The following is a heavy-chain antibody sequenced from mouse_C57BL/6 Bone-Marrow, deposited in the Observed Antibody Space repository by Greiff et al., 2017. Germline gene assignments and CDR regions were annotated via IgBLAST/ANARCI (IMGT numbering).Heavy chain of an antibody. CDR3: SRQVTTVLATKYFDV. CDR1: GFTFSSYT. V-gene: IGHV5-9*01. Sequence: EVNLVESGGGLVKPGGSLKLSCAASGFTFSSYTMSWVRQTPEKRLQWVAAISGGGGNTYYPDLVKGRFTSSREKYKNVLDLQMGSMRSEDKALYYCSRQVTTVLATKYFDVWGTGTTVTVSS. J-gene: IGHJ1*03. CDR2: ISGGGGNT. D-gene: IGHD1-1*01.